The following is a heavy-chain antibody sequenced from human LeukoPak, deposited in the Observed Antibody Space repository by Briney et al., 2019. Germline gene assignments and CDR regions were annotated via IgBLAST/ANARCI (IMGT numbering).Heavy chain of an antibody. V-gene: IGHV3-7*01. CDR2: IKNDGSDK. J-gene: IGHJ4*02. D-gene: IGHD5-12*01. CDR3: VNLGYSD. Sequence: GGSLRLSCEASGFSFSAAWMTWVRQAPGKGLEWVASIKNDGSDKYYVDSVKGRFTLSRDNAKNLVYLQMNSLRVEDTAVYYCVNLGYSDGGQGTLVTVSS. CDR1: GFSFSAAW.